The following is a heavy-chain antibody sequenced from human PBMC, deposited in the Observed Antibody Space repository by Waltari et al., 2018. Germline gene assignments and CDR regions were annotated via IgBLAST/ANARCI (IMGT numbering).Heavy chain of an antibody. J-gene: IGHJ3*02. CDR3: TRHSPGGSYAFDI. CDR2: IRSKANSYAT. V-gene: IGHV3-73*02. D-gene: IGHD1-26*01. Sequence: EVQLVASGGGLVQPGGSLKLSCAASGVTFRGPTMHWVRQASGKGVEWVGRIRSKANSYATAYAASVKGRFTISRDDSKNTAYLQMNSLKTEDTAVYYCTRHSPGGSYAFDIWGQGTMVTVSS. CDR1: GVTFRGPT.